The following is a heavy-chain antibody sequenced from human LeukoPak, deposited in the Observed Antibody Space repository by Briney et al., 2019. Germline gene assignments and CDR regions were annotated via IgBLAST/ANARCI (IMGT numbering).Heavy chain of an antibody. CDR1: GGTFSSYA. CDR3: ARGPSYYYGSGSYYNIWFDP. Sequence: SVKVSCKASGGTFSSYAISWVRQAPGHGLEWMGGIIPIFGTANYAQKFQGRVTITADESTSTAYMELSSLRSEDTAVYYCARGPSYYYGSGSYYNIWFDPWGQGTLVTVSS. J-gene: IGHJ5*02. V-gene: IGHV1-69*01. D-gene: IGHD3-10*01. CDR2: IIPIFGTA.